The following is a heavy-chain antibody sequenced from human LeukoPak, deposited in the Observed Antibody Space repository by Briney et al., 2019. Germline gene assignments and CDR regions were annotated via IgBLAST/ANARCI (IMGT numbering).Heavy chain of an antibody. J-gene: IGHJ4*02. Sequence: GGSLRLSCAASGFSLSSYWMHWVRQAPGKGLVWVSRINSDGSTTNYADSVKGRFTISRDNAKNTLYLQMSSLRAEDTAVYYCARRQYRSSWYYFHYWGQGTLVTVSS. CDR1: GFSLSSYW. CDR3: ARRQYRSSWYYFHY. CDR2: INSDGSTT. V-gene: IGHV3-74*01. D-gene: IGHD6-13*01.